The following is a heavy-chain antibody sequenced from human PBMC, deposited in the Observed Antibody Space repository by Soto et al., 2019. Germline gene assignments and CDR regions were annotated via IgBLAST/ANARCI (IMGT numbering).Heavy chain of an antibody. J-gene: IGHJ4*02. CDR3: AKNSESYAWGLAGYCDY. D-gene: IGHD3-16*01. Sequence: QVQLVESGGGVVQPGRSLRVSCAASGFTFSSYGMNWVRQAPGKGLEWVAIISYDGSDKYYADSVKGRFTISRDNSKNTLYLQMNSLRGEDTAVNYCAKNSESYAWGLAGYCDYWGQGTQVTVSS. CDR2: ISYDGSDK. V-gene: IGHV3-30*18. CDR1: GFTFSSYG.